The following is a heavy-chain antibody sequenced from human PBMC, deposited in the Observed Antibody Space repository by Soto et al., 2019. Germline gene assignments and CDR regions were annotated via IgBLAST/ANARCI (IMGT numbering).Heavy chain of an antibody. D-gene: IGHD3-3*01. Sequence: QVQLQESGPGLVKPSETLSLTCTISGGSISSHYWSWIRQPPGKGLEWIGYVYHTGRTSYNPSLKSRVSISMDTSKNQFSLNLDSVTAADTAVYSCARDFAYFDSWGQGTLVTVSS. J-gene: IGHJ4*02. V-gene: IGHV4-59*11. CDR2: VYHTGRT. CDR1: GGSISSHY. CDR3: ARDFAYFDS.